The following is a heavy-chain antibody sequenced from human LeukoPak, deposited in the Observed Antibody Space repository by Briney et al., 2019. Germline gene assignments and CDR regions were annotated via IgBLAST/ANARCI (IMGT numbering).Heavy chain of an antibody. Sequence: ASVKVSCKPSGYTFTSYNINWVRQAPGQGLEWMAWMHPNNGDTGYAQKFQDRVTVTSNTSISTAYMELRSLTSEDTAVYYCARELIVLEPAARRYNYYMDVWGIGTTVSVSS. J-gene: IGHJ6*03. CDR2: MHPNNGDT. V-gene: IGHV1-8*03. D-gene: IGHD2-2*01. CDR1: GYTFTSYN. CDR3: ARELIVLEPAARRYNYYMDV.